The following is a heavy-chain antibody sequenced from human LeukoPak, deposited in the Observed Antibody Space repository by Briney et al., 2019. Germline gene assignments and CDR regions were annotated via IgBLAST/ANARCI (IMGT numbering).Heavy chain of an antibody. V-gene: IGHV1-8*01. CDR2: MNPNSGNT. CDR1: GYTFTSYD. Sequence: GASVKVSCKASGYTFTSYDINWVRQATGQGLEWMGWMNPNSGNTGYAQKFQGRVTMTRNTSISTAYMELSSLRSEDTAVYYCARGSYGYYYYYGMDVWGQGTMVTVSS. J-gene: IGHJ6*02. CDR3: ARGSYGYYYYYGMDV. D-gene: IGHD5-18*01.